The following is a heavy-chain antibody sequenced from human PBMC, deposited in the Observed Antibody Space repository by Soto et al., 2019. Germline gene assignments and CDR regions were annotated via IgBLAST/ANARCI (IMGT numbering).Heavy chain of an antibody. CDR1: GDSVSSNSAA. Sequence: SQTLSLTCAISGDSVSSNSAAWNWIRLSPSRGLEWLARTYYRSRWYNDYAVSVRSRITVNPDTSKNQFSLQLTSVTPEDTAVYYCARDERFGELLKYYWFDPWGQGTLVTVSS. CDR3: ARDERFGELLKYYWFDP. D-gene: IGHD3-10*01. CDR2: TYYRSRWYN. V-gene: IGHV6-1*01. J-gene: IGHJ5*02.